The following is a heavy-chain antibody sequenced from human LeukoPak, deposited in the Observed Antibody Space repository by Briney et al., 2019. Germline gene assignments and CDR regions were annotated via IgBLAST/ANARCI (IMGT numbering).Heavy chain of an antibody. CDR1: GFTFSSYS. D-gene: IGHD4-17*01. V-gene: IGHV3-21*01. J-gene: IGHJ3*02. CDR2: ISSSSSYI. Sequence: GGSLRLSCAASGFTFSSYSMNWVRQAPGKGLEWASSISSSSSYIYYADSVKGRFTISRDNAKNSLYLQMNSLRAEDTAVYYCARDTVTTPRAFDIWGQGTMVTVSS. CDR3: ARDTVTTPRAFDI.